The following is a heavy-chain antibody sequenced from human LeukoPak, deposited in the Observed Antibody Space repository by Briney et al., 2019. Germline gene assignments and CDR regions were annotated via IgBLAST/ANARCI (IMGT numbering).Heavy chain of an antibody. CDR2: ISSSGSTI. CDR1: GFTFSDYY. CDR3: ATPYGYSWYSRDAFDI. V-gene: IGHV3-11*04. J-gene: IGHJ3*02. Sequence: GGSLRLSCAASGFTFSDYYMSWIRQAPGKGLEWVSYISSSGSTIYYADSVKGRFTISRDNAKNSLYLQMNSLRAEDTAVYYCATPYGYSWYSRDAFDIWGQGTMVTVSS. D-gene: IGHD2-15*01.